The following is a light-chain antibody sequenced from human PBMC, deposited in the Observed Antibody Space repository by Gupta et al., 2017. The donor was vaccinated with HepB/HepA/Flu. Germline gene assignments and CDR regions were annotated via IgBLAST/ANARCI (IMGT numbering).Light chain of an antibody. Sequence: EIVLPQSPLFLPVTPGEPASISCRSSQSLLHSNGYNYLNWYLQKPGQSPQLLIYLGSNRASGVPDRFSGSGSGTYFTLKISRVEAEDVGVYYCMQARQTLWTFGQGTKVEIK. CDR1: QSLLHSNGYNY. J-gene: IGKJ1*01. CDR2: LGS. CDR3: MQARQTLWT. V-gene: IGKV2-28*01.